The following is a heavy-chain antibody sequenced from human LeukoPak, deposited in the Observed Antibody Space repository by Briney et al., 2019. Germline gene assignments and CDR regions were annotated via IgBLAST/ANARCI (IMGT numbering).Heavy chain of an antibody. CDR2: IYYSGST. D-gene: IGHD3-10*01. Sequence: SETLSLTCTVSGGSISSGDYYWSWIRQPPGKGLEWIGYIYYSGSTYYNPPLKSRVTISVDTSKNQFSLKLSSVTAADTAVYYCARENLMVRGNAFDIWGQATMVTVSS. CDR3: ARENLMVRGNAFDI. CDR1: GGSISSGDYY. J-gene: IGHJ3*02. V-gene: IGHV4-30-4*01.